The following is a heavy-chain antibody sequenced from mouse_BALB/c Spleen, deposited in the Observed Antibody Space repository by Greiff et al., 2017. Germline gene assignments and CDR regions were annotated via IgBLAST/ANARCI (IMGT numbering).Heavy chain of an antibody. CDR1: GFSLTGYG. CDR3: ARDRGYYGYAMDY. CDR2: IWGDGST. J-gene: IGHJ4*01. Sequence: QVQLQQSGPGLVAPSQSLSITCTVSGFSLTGYGVNWVRQPPGKGLEWLGMIWGDGSTDYNSALKSRLSISKDNSKSQVFLKMNSLQTDDTARYYCARDRGYYGYAMDYWGQGTSVTVSS. V-gene: IGHV2-6-7*01. D-gene: IGHD2-1*01.